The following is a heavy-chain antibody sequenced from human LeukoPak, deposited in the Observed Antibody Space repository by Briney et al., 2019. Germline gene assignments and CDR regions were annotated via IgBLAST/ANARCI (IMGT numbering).Heavy chain of an antibody. V-gene: IGHV3-33*01. D-gene: IGHD2-21*02. CDR3: ASSLAYCGGDCGDY. CDR1: GFTFSSYG. J-gene: IGHJ4*02. CDR2: IWYDGSNK. Sequence: GGSLRLSCAASGFTFSSYGMHWVRQAPGKGLEWVAVIWYDGSNKYYADSVKGRFTISRDNSKNTLYLQMNSLRAEDTAVYYCASSLAYCGGDCGDYWGQGTLVTVSS.